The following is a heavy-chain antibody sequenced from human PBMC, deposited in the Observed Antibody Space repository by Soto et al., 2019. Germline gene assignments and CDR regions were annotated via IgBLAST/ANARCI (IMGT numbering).Heavy chain of an antibody. J-gene: IGHJ5*02. CDR1: GGSFSGYY. D-gene: IGHD4-17*01. V-gene: IGHV4-34*03. Sequence: SETLSLTCAVYGGSFSGYYWSWIRQPPGKGLEWIGEINHSGSTNYNPSLKSRVTISVDTSKNQFSLKLSSVTGEDTGVYYGEILILFCDYSGFSSCSFDPWGQGTLVTVSS. CDR2: INHSGST. CDR3: EILILFCDYSGFSSCSFDP.